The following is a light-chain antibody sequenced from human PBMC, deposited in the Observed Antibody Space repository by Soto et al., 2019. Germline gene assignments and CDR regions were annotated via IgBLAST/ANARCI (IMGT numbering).Light chain of an antibody. CDR2: RNN. CDR1: SSNIGSNY. V-gene: IGLV1-47*01. CDR3: SSYTSSSTGV. Sequence: QSVLTQPPSASGTPGQRVTITCSGSSSNIGSNYVYWYQQLPGTAPKLLIYRNNQRPSGVPDRFSGSKSGNTASLTISGLQAEDEADYYCSSYTSSSTGVFGTVTKVTVL. J-gene: IGLJ1*01.